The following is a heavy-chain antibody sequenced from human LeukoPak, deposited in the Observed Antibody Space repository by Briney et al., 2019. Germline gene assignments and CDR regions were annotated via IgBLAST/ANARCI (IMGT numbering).Heavy chain of an antibody. Sequence: GGSLRLSCAASGFTFSSYWMHWVRQAPGKGLVWVSRINSDGSSTSYADSVKGRFTISRDNAKYTLYLQMNSLRAEDTAVYYCAKEYCSGGSCYYYWGQGTLVTVSS. D-gene: IGHD2-15*01. CDR1: GFTFSSYW. V-gene: IGHV3-74*01. CDR3: AKEYCSGGSCYYY. CDR2: INSDGSST. J-gene: IGHJ4*02.